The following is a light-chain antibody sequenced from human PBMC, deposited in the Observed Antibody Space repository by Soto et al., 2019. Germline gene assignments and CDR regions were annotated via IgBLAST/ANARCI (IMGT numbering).Light chain of an antibody. CDR3: CSYVGSYNVV. J-gene: IGLJ2*01. CDR1: SSDVGVYNY. V-gene: IGLV2-11*01. CDR2: DVT. Sequence: QSVLTQPRSVSGSPGQSVTISCTGTSSDVGVYNYVSWYQQHPGRAPTLMIYDVTKRPSGVPDRFSGSKSGNTASLTISGLQAENEADYYCCSYVGSYNVVFGGGTKLTVL.